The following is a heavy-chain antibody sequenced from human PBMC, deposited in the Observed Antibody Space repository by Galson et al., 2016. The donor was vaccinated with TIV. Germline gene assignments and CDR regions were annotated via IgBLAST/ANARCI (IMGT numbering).Heavy chain of an antibody. V-gene: IGHV1-69*05. CDR1: GVTFSSYA. Sequence: SVKVSCKASGVTFSSYAINWVRQAPGQGLEWMGGIIPMFGTTNYAQKFQGRVTITTVAATSTAYMQLSSLRSEDTAVYYCARAQNLVDSSGYYQHASDIWGQGTMVTVST. J-gene: IGHJ3*02. CDR3: ARAQNLVDSSGYYQHASDI. D-gene: IGHD3-22*01. CDR2: IIPMFGTT.